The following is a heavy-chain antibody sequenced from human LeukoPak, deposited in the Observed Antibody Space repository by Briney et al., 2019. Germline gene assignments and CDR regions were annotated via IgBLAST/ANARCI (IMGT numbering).Heavy chain of an antibody. CDR2: IRSKANSYAT. CDR1: GFTLSGSA. J-gene: IGHJ3*02. Sequence: GGSLRLSCAASGFTLSGSAMHWVRQASGKGLEWVGRIRSKANSYATAYAASVKGRFTISRDDSKNTAYLQMNSLKTEDTAVYYCTTAAAQPYIWGQGTMVTVSS. CDR3: TTAAAQPYI. V-gene: IGHV3-73*01. D-gene: IGHD1-14*01.